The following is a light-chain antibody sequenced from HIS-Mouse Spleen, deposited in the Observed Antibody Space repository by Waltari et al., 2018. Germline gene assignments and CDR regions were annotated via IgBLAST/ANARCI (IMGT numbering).Light chain of an antibody. CDR2: EVS. CDR3: SSYAGSNNSLYV. J-gene: IGLJ1*01. CDR1: SSAVGGYNY. V-gene: IGLV2-8*01. Sequence: QSALTQPPSASGSPGQSVTISCTGTSSAVGGYNYVSWYQQHPGKAPKLMIYEVSKRPSGVPDRFSGSKSGNTASLTVSGLQAEDEADYCCSSYAGSNNSLYVFGTGTKVTVL.